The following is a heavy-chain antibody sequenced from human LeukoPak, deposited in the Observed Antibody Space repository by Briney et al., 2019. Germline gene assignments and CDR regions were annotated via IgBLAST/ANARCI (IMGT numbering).Heavy chain of an antibody. V-gene: IGHV4-39*07. Sequence: SETLSLTCTVSGGSLSSSGYYWGWIRQPPGKGLEWIGSIFYSGTTYYNPSLKSRVTISVDTSKNQFSLKLSSVTAADTAVYYCARTTSYCSGGSCLRFDPWGQGTLVTVSS. CDR3: ARTTSYCSGGSCLRFDP. CDR1: GGSLSSSGYY. CDR2: IFYSGTT. J-gene: IGHJ5*02. D-gene: IGHD2-15*01.